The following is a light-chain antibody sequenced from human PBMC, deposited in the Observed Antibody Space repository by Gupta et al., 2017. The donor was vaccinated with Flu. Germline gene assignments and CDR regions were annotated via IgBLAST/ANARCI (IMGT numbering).Light chain of an antibody. V-gene: IGLV2-18*02. Sequence: QSALTQPPSVSGSPGQSVTISCTGTSSDVGTYNRVSWYQQSPGTAPKLMIYEVSHRPSGVPDRFSGSKYGNTASLTISGLQGEDEADYYCSSYTSSYTYVFGTGTKVTVL. CDR3: SSYTSSYTYV. CDR2: EVS. CDR1: SSDVGTYNR. J-gene: IGLJ1*01.